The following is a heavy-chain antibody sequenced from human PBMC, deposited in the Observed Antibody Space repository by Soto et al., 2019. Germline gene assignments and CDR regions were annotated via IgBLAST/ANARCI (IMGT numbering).Heavy chain of an antibody. CDR1: GGSVSSGSSY. Sequence: QVQLQESGPGLVKPSETLSLTCTISGGSVSSGSSYWSRIRQPPGKGLEWIGYTYYSGSTNYNPSLKSRVTISVDTSKNQCSLTRSSVTAADTAVYYCARVKWKGRHLFDYWGQGTLVTVSS. CDR3: ARVKWKGRHLFDY. D-gene: IGHD1-1*01. CDR2: TYYSGST. J-gene: IGHJ4*02. V-gene: IGHV4-61*01.